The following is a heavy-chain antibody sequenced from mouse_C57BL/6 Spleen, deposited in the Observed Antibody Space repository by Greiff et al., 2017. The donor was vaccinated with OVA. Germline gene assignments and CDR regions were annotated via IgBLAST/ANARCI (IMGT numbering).Heavy chain of an antibody. V-gene: IGHV5-17*01. D-gene: IGHD1-1*02. J-gene: IGHJ2*01. CDR3: ARLGGGYFDY. Sequence: EVMLVESGGGLVKPGGSLKLSCAASGFTFSDYGMHWVRQAPEKGLEWVAYISSGSSTIYYADTVKGRFTISRDNAKNTLFLQMTSLRSEDTAMYYCARLGGGYFDYWGQGTTLTVSS. CDR2: ISSGSSTI. CDR1: GFTFSDYG.